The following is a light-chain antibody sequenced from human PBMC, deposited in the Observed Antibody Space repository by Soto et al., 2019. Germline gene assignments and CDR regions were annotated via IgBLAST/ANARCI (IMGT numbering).Light chain of an antibody. Sequence: DIQMTHSPSFLSSSVLYRFTITCRASQSMGNFLNWYQHKPGKAPNLLIHAASSLQSGVPSRFSGGGSGTEFTLTISSLLPEDFATYYCQQGYSNPVTFGQGTGLEIK. V-gene: IGKV1-39*01. CDR2: AAS. J-gene: IGKJ5*01. CDR1: QSMGNF. CDR3: QQGYSNPVT.